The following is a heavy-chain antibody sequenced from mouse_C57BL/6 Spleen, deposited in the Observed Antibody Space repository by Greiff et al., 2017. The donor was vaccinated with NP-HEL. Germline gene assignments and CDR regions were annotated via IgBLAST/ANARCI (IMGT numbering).Heavy chain of an antibody. CDR1: GYTFTDYN. Sequence: EVQLQQSGPELVKPGASVKMSCKASGYTFTDYNMHWVKQSHGKSLEWIGYINPNNGGTSYNQKFKGKATLTVNKFSSTAYMELRSLTSEDSAVYYCARRIYYGYDGYFDYWGQGTTLTVSS. V-gene: IGHV1-22*01. CDR3: ARRIYYGYDGYFDY. J-gene: IGHJ2*01. D-gene: IGHD2-2*01. CDR2: INPNNGGT.